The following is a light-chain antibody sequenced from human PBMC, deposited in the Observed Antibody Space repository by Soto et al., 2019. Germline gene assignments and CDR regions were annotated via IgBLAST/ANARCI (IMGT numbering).Light chain of an antibody. V-gene: IGKV1-27*01. CDR3: QKYNHAPLFT. J-gene: IGKJ3*01. Sequence: DIPMTQSPSSLSASVGDRVTITCRASQGIANHLAWYQQKPGKVPKLLIYAASTLQSGVPSRFSGSGSGTDFTLTITSLQPEDVATYYCQKYNHAPLFTFGPGTKVDIK. CDR1: QGIANH. CDR2: AAS.